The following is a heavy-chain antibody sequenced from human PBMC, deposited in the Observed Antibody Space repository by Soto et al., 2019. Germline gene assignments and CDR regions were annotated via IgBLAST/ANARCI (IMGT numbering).Heavy chain of an antibody. D-gene: IGHD3-3*01. CDR1: GGSFSGYY. CDR3: ARGGATIFGVVITLYYFDY. J-gene: IGHJ4*02. Sequence: QVQLQQWGAGLLKPSETLSLTCAVYGGSFSGYYWSWIRQPPGKGLEWIGEINHSGSTNYNPSLKSRVTISVDTSKNQFSLKLSSVTAADTAVYYCARGGATIFGVVITLYYFDYWGQGTLVTVYS. V-gene: IGHV4-34*01. CDR2: INHSGST.